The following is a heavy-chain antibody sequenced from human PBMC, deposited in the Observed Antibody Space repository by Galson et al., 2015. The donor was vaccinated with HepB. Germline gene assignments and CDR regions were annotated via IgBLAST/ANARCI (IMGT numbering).Heavy chain of an antibody. Sequence: SLRLSCAASGFPFNTYWMNWVRQAPGKGLEWVANLDEDGSNKYYVDSVKGRFTISRDNAKNSLYLRMNSLRAEDTAVYYCARAISTATAHWGQGTLVTVSS. J-gene: IGHJ4*02. CDR2: LDEDGSNK. D-gene: IGHD2-2*02. CDR1: GFPFNTYW. CDR3: ARAISTATAH. V-gene: IGHV3-7*03.